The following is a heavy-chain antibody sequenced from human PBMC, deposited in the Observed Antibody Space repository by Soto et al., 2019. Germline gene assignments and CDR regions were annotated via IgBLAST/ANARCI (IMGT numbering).Heavy chain of an antibody. CDR3: ARGVGSGSYYNQYNWFDP. CDR2: INADNGNT. V-gene: IGHV1-3*01. Sequence: XSVKVSCKASGYTFTSYAMHLLRHAPGQRLEWMGWINADNGNTKYAQKVQGRVTMTTDTSTSTAYMELRSLRSDDTAVYYCARGVGSGSYYNQYNWFDPWGQGTLVTVS. J-gene: IGHJ5*02. D-gene: IGHD3-10*01. CDR1: GYTFTSYA.